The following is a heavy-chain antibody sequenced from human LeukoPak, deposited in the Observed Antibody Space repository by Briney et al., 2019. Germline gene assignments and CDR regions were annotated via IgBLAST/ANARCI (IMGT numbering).Heavy chain of an antibody. J-gene: IGHJ6*03. CDR3: ARLVVPAAGAYYYYYYMDV. CDR1: GYTFTSYG. V-gene: IGHV1-18*01. CDR2: ISAYNGNT. Sequence: ASVKVSCKASGYTFTSYGMSWVRQAPGQGLEWMGWISAYNGNTNYAQKLQGRVTMTTDTSTSTAYRELRSLRSDDTAVYYCARLVVPAAGAYYYYYYMDVWGKGTTVTVSS. D-gene: IGHD2-2*01.